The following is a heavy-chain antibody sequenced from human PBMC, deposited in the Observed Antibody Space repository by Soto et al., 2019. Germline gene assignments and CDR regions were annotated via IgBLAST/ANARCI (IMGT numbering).Heavy chain of an antibody. D-gene: IGHD3-10*01. CDR2: ISSSGSTA. CDR3: TRAAWFPYLSFY. CDR1: RFTLSLFY. V-gene: IGHV3-48*03. Sequence: VGSRSLSTGASRFTLSLFYLHLVRPAPGKGLEWISYISSSGSTAYYASSVEGRFTISRDNANNSVYLQMDSLRAEDTALYYCTRAAWFPYLSFYWGQGALV. J-gene: IGHJ4*02.